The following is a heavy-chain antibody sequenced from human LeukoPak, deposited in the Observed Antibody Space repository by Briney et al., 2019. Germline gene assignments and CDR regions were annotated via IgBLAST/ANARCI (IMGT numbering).Heavy chain of an antibody. CDR3: ARHSFYYGSGGYYYYFDY. CDR1: GGSISSPSYY. J-gene: IGHJ4*02. V-gene: IGHV4-39*01. CDR2: IYYSGTT. Sequence: SETLSLTYSVSGGSISSPSYYWGWLRQPPGKGLEWIGTIYYSGTTYCNPSLNSRVTISVDTSKNQFSLKLSSVTAANTAVYYCARHSFYYGSGGYYYYFDYWGQGTLVTVSS. D-gene: IGHD3-22*01.